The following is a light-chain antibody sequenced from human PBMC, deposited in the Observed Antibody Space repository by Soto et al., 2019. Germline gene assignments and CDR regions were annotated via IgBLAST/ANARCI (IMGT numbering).Light chain of an antibody. CDR3: QQYNDWRT. CDR1: QSVSSI. Sequence: EIVMTQSAVTLSVSPGERATLSCRASQSVSSILAWHPQKPGQAPRLLIYGASPRATRIPARFSGSGSGTEFTLTISSLQSEDFAVYYCQQYNDWRTFGQGTKLEIK. J-gene: IGKJ2*01. CDR2: GAS. V-gene: IGKV3-15*01.